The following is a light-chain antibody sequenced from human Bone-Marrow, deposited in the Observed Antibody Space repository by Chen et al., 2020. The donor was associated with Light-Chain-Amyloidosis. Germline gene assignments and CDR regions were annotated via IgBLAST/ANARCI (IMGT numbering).Light chain of an antibody. V-gene: IGLV2-14*01. CDR2: EVT. J-gene: IGLJ1*01. CDR3: SSYTSTNTLV. CDR1: SSDVGGDNP. Sequence: QSALTQPASVPGSPGHSNTTSCTGTSSDVGGDNPVSWYQQHPDKAPKLMIYEVTNRPSWVPDRFSGSKSDDAASLSISGLQTEVEADYFCSSYTSTNTLVFGSGTRVTVL.